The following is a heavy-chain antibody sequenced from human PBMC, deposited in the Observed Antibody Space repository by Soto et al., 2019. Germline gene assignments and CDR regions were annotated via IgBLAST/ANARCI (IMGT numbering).Heavy chain of an antibody. CDR2: RKQDGSEK. V-gene: IGHV3-7*05. J-gene: IGHJ4*02. Sequence: EVQLVESGGGLVQPGGSLRLSCAASGFTWSSYWISWVRQAPGKGLELVANRKQDGSEKYYVDSVRVRFTISRDNAKNSLYLQMNGLRAEDTGVEYCARGENVVVPAIFDSCGEGTLVTVSS. D-gene: IGHD2-21*02. CDR3: ARGENVVVPAIFDS. CDR1: GFTWSSYW.